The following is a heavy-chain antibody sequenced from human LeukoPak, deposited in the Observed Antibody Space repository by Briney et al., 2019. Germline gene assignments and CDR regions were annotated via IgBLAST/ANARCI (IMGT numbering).Heavy chain of an antibody. J-gene: IGHJ3*02. V-gene: IGHV3-49*03. CDR1: GFTFGDYA. Sequence: RPGGSLRLSCTASGFTFGDYAMSWFRQAPGKGLEWVGFIRSKAYGGTTEYAASVKGRFTISRDDSKSIAYLQMNSLKTEDTAVYYCTSWGATDDAFDIWGQGTMVTVSS. CDR2: IRSKAYGGTT. D-gene: IGHD1-26*01. CDR3: TSWGATDDAFDI.